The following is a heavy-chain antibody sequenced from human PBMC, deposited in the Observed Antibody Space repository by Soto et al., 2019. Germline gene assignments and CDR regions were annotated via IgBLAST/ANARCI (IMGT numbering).Heavy chain of an antibody. J-gene: IGHJ4*02. CDR3: ARESFFWDYSGYDLGPFDY. CDR2: IKQDGSEK. CDR1: GFTFSSYW. D-gene: IGHD5-12*01. V-gene: IGHV3-7*05. Sequence: PGGSLRLSCAASGFTFSSYWMSWVRQAPGKGLEWVANIKQDGSEKYYVDSVKGRFTISRDNAKNSLYLQMNSLRAEDTAVYYCARESFFWDYSGYDLGPFDYWGQGTLVTVSS.